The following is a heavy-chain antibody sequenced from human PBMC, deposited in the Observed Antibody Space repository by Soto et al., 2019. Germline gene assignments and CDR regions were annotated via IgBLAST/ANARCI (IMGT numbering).Heavy chain of an antibody. CDR1: GGSFSGYY. V-gene: IGHV4-34*01. J-gene: IGHJ5*02. CDR3: ARSYGNNWFDP. D-gene: IGHD4-17*01. CDR2: INHSGST. Sequence: PSETLSLTCAVYGGSFSGYYWSWIRQPPGKGLEWIGEINHSGSTNYNPSLKSRVTISVDTSKNQFSLKLSSVTAADTAVYYCARSYGNNWFDPWGQGTLVTVSS.